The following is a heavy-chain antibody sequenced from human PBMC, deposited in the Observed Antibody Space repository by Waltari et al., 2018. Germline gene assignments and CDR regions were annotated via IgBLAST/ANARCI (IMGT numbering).Heavy chain of an antibody. Sequence: QVQLVESGGGVVQPGRSLRLSCAASEFTFSSYAMNWVRQAPGKGLEWVAVISYNERNIYYVDSVKGRFTISRDNSKKMLYLQMNNLRPEDTAVYYCARDYCDRTNCHGMDVWGQGTTVTVSS. CDR2: ISYNERNI. J-gene: IGHJ6*02. V-gene: IGHV3-30*04. CDR1: EFTFSSYA. D-gene: IGHD3-22*01. CDR3: ARDYCDRTNCHGMDV.